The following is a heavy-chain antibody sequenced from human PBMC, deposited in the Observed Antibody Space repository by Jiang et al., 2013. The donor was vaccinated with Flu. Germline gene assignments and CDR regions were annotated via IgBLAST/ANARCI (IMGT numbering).Heavy chain of an antibody. D-gene: IGHD2-15*01. CDR1: GGSFSGYY. V-gene: IGHV4-34*01. CDR3: ARALGMRYCSGGSCYRQKYYFDY. CDR2: INHSGST. J-gene: IGHJ4*02. Sequence: LLKPSETLSLTCAVYGGSFSGYYWSWIRQPPGKGLEWIGEINHSGSTNYNPSLKSRVTISVDTSKNQFSLKLSSVTAADTAVYYCARALGMRYCSGGSCYRQKYYFDYWGQGTLVTVSS.